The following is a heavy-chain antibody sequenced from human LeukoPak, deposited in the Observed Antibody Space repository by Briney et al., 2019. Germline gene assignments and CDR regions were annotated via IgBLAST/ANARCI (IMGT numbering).Heavy chain of an antibody. CDR2: ISSRTSSHT. Sequence: GGSLRLSCAASGFTFSECYMSWIRQAPGKGLEWVSYISSRTSSHTKYADSVRGRFTISRDNAKNSLYLQMNSLRAEDTAVYYCARVKGDYCVGYWGQGTVVTVSS. CDR1: GFTFSECY. J-gene: IGHJ4*02. D-gene: IGHD4-17*01. CDR3: ARVKGDYCVGY. V-gene: IGHV3-11*06.